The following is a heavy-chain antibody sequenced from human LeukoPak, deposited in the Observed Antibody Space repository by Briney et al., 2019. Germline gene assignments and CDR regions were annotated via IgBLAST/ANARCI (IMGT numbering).Heavy chain of an antibody. CDR3: AKQGGAHKGDAFDI. CDR1: GFTFSSYA. V-gene: IGHV3-30*18. CDR2: ISYDGSNK. Sequence: GGSLRLSCAASGFTFSSYAIHWVRQAPGKGLEWVALISYDGSNKYYADSVKGRFTIARDDSKNTVYLEVNSLRAEDTAVYYCAKQGGAHKGDAFDIWGKGTMVTVS. J-gene: IGHJ3*02. D-gene: IGHD3-16*01.